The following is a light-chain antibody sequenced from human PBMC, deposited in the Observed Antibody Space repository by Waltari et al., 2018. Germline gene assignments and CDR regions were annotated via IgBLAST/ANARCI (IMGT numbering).Light chain of an antibody. CDR3: NSFTSSTTWV. CDR2: DVT. J-gene: IGLJ3*02. Sequence: QSALTQPASVSGSPGQSITISCTGTSSDVGGHNHVSWYQQPPGQAPKLLIYDVTKWPSGVSDRFSGSKSGNTASLTISGLQAEDEADYYCNSFTSSTTWVFGGGTRVTVL. V-gene: IGLV2-14*03. CDR1: SSDVGGHNH.